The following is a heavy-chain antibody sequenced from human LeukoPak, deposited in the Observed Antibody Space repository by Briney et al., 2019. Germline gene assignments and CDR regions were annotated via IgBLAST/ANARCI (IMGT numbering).Heavy chain of an antibody. J-gene: IGHJ4*02. CDR3: ARTAKYYYGSETYFFDY. V-gene: IGHV4-34*01. D-gene: IGHD3-10*01. Sequence: PSETLSLTCAVYGGSFSGYYWSWIRQPPGKGLEWIGEINHSGSTNYNPSLKRRVTISLDTSQNQFSLKLTSVTPADTAVYYCARTAKYYYGSETYFFDYWGQGTLVTVSS. CDR2: INHSGST. CDR1: GGSFSGYY.